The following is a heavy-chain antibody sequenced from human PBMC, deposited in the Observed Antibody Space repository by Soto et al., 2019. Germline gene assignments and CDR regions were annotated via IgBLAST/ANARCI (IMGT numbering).Heavy chain of an antibody. CDR1: GYHISSGYY. Sequence: SETLSLTCAVSGYHISSGYYWGWIRQPPGKGLEWIGSIYHSGSTYYNPSLKSRVTISVDTSKNQFSLKLSSVTAADTAVYYCARVETWTIFGAALSYYYYGMDVWGQGTTVTVSS. D-gene: IGHD3-3*01. V-gene: IGHV4-38-2*01. CDR2: IYHSGST. J-gene: IGHJ6*02. CDR3: ARVETWTIFGAALSYYYYGMDV.